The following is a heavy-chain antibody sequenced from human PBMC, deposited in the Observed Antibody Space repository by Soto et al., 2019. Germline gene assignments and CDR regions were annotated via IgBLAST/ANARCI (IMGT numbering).Heavy chain of an antibody. CDR1: GVSFSGHY. V-gene: IGHV4-34*01. D-gene: IGHD3-10*01. J-gene: IGHJ6*03. Sequence: SASLSLTCAVYGVSFSGHYWSLIRQPPGTGLEWIGEINHSGSTNYNPSLKSRVTISVDTSKNQFSLKLSSVTAADTAVYYCARAFLRGSGSYSYYYYYYMDVWGKGTTVT. CDR2: INHSGST. CDR3: ARAFLRGSGSYSYYYYYYMDV.